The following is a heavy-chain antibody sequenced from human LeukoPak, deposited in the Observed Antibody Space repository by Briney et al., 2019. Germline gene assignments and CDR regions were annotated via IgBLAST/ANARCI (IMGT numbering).Heavy chain of an antibody. D-gene: IGHD2-2*01. Sequence: GGSLRLSCTASGFTFGSYAMRWVRQPAGKGLEWVSTISGSGGSTYYADAFKSRFTISRDNSKNTLYLQMNNPRVEDTAVCYCAKESVQAAPLFGVDGWGQGTQVTVSS. CDR2: ISGSGGST. V-gene: IGHV3-23*01. CDR1: GFTFGSYA. J-gene: IGHJ4*02. CDR3: AKESVQAAPLFGVDG.